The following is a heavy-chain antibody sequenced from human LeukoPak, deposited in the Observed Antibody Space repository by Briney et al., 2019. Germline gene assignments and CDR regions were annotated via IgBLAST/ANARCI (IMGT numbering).Heavy chain of an antibody. CDR2: IDPNSGGT. Sequence: ASVKVSCKASGGTFSSYAISWVRQAPGQGLEWMGWIDPNSGGTNYAQKFQGRVTMTRDTSISTVYMELSRLRSDDTAVYYCASWSSSSSAGPYSDYWGQGTLVTVSS. D-gene: IGHD6-6*01. CDR1: GGTFSSYA. CDR3: ASWSSSSSAGPYSDY. J-gene: IGHJ4*02. V-gene: IGHV1-2*02.